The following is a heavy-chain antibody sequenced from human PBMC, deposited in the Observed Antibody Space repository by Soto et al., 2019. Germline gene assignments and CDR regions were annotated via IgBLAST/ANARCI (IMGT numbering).Heavy chain of an antibody. CDR1: GGSFGSSA. CDR3: ARLRRDCGDGFDL. Sequence: GASVKVSCKASGGSFGSSAISWVRQAPAQGLEWMGEIIPVFDKANYAQNFQGRLTITADEPTGTVFMQLSSLRSEDTAVYFCARLRRDCGDGFDLW. J-gene: IGHJ2*01. V-gene: IGHV1-69*13. CDR2: IIPVFDKA. D-gene: IGHD2-21*01.